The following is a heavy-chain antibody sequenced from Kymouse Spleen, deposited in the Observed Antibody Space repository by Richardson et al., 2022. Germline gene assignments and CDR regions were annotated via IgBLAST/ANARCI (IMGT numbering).Heavy chain of an antibody. CDR2: ISWNSGSI. V-gene: IGHV3-9*01. CDR3: AKDPIAVAGTDAFDI. Sequence: EVQLVESGGGLVQPGRSLRLSCAASGFTFDDYAMHWVRQAPGKGLEWVSGISWNSGSIGYADSVKGRFTISRDNAKNSLYLQMNSLRAEDTALYYCAKDPIAVAGTDAFDIWGQGTMVTVSS. CDR1: GFTFDDYA. D-gene: IGHD6-19*01. J-gene: IGHJ3*02.